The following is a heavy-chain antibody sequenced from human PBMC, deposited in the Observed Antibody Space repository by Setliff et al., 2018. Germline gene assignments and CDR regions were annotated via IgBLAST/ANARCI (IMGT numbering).Heavy chain of an antibody. CDR1: GYTFTGYY. Sequence: ASVKVSCKASGYTFTGYYMHWVRQAPGQGLEWMGWINPNSGGTNYAQKFQGRVTMTRDTSTSTVYMELNSLRSEDTAVYYCARGRAGHSGHWGQGTLVTVSS. V-gene: IGHV1-2*02. D-gene: IGHD6-19*01. CDR2: INPNSGGT. J-gene: IGHJ4*02. CDR3: ARGRAGHSGH.